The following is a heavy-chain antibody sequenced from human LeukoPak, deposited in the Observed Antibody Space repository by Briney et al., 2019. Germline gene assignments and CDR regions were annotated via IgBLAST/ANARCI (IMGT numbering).Heavy chain of an antibody. CDR1: GYTFTGYY. CDR2: INPNSGGT. Sequence: ASVKVSCKASGYTFTGYYMNWVRQAPCQRIERMGWINPNSGGTNYAQKFQGRVAMTRDTSISTAYMELSRLRSDDTAVYYCARDKVAVAGVYDYWGQGTLVTVSS. V-gene: IGHV1-2*02. CDR3: ARDKVAVAGVYDY. J-gene: IGHJ4*02. D-gene: IGHD6-19*01.